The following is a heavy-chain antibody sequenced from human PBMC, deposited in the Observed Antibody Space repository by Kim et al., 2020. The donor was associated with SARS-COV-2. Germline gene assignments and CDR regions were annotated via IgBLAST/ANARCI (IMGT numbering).Heavy chain of an antibody. Sequence: ASVKVSCKASGYTFTSYGISWVRQAPGQGLEWMGWISAYNGNTNYAQKLQGRVTMTTDTSTSTAYMELRSLRSDDTAVYYCARDALSSTFSQTYGYGMDVWGQGTTVTVSS. CDR2: ISAYNGNT. J-gene: IGHJ6*02. CDR3: ARDALSSTFSQTYGYGMDV. D-gene: IGHD2-2*01. V-gene: IGHV1-18*01. CDR1: GYTFTSYG.